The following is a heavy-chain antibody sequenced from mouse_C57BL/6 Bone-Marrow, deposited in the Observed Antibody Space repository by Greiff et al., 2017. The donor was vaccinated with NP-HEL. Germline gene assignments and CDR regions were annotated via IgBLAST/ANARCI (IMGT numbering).Heavy chain of an antibody. Sequence: VQLQQSGGDLVKPGGSLKLSCAASGFTFSSYGMSWVRQTPDKRLEWVATICSGGSYTYYPDSVKGRFTIARDNAKNTLYLQMSSLKSEDTAMYYCARQHYDYDESYYAMDYWGQGTSVTVSS. CDR3: ARQHYDYDESYYAMDY. CDR1: GFTFSSYG. D-gene: IGHD2-4*01. V-gene: IGHV5-6*01. J-gene: IGHJ4*01. CDR2: ICSGGSYT.